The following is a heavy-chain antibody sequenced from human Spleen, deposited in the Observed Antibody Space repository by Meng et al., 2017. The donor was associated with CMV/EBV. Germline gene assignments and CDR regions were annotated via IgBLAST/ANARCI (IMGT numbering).Heavy chain of an antibody. J-gene: IGHJ4*02. V-gene: IGHV3-11*01. CDR1: GFTFSDYY. Sequence: GESLKISCAASGFTFSDYYMSWIRQAPGKGLEWVSYITNSGNTISYGESVKGRFTISRDDSKNTVFLQMDSLRAEDSAVYSCASGPFKNWGQGTLVTVSS. CDR2: ITNSGNTI. CDR3: ASGPFKN.